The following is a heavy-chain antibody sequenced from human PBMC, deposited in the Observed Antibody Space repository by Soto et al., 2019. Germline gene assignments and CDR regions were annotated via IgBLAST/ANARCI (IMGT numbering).Heavy chain of an antibody. Sequence: GGSLRLSCETSGFRFSSFGMHWVRQAPGRGLEWVAVMSNDGTKKFYADSVKGRFIISRDNSKNTLYLQMFSLRIEDTAVYYCAKDRLRAGGLVPIPLGAFDFWGRGTMVTV. J-gene: IGHJ3*01. CDR3: AKDRLRAGGLVPIPLGAFDF. V-gene: IGHV3-30*18. CDR1: GFRFSSFG. CDR2: MSNDGTKK. D-gene: IGHD6-19*01.